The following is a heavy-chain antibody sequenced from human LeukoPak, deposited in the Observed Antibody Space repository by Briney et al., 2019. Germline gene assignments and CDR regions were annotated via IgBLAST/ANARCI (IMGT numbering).Heavy chain of an antibody. V-gene: IGHV1-18*01. CDR2: ISAYNGNT. CDR3: ARVVHYYDSSGYSY. D-gene: IGHD3-22*01. Sequence: ASVKVSCKASGYTFTSYGISWVRQAPGQGLEWMGWISAYNGNTNYAQKLQGRVTMTTDTSTSTAYMELRSLRSDDTAVYYCARVVHYYDSSGYSYWGQGTLVIVSS. CDR1: GYTFTSYG. J-gene: IGHJ4*02.